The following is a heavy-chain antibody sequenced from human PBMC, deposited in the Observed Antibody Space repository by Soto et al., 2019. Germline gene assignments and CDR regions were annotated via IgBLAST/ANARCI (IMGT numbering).Heavy chain of an antibody. CDR3: ARRGSSSWYGY. D-gene: IGHD6-13*01. Sequence: ETLSLTCTVSGGSISSSSYYWGWIRQPPGKGLEWIGSIYYSGSTYYNPSLKSRVTISVDTSKNQFSLKLSSVTAADTAVYYCARRGSSSWYGYWGQGTLVT. CDR2: IYYSGST. J-gene: IGHJ4*02. V-gene: IGHV4-39*01. CDR1: GGSISSSSYY.